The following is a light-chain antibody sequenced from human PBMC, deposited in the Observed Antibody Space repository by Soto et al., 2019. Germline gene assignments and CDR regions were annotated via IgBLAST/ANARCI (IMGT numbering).Light chain of an antibody. Sequence: QSVLTQPPSASGTPGQRVTISCSGRSSNIGSNTVNWYQQLPGTAPKVLIYNNNQRPSGVPDRFSGSKSGTSASLAISGLHSEDEADYYCASWDDSLNGPVFGGGTKVTVL. CDR1: SSNIGSNT. CDR2: NNN. V-gene: IGLV1-44*01. CDR3: ASWDDSLNGPV. J-gene: IGLJ2*01.